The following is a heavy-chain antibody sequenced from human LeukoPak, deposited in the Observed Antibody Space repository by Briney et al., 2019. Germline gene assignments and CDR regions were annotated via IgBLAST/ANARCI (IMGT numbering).Heavy chain of an antibody. CDR1: GGSISKDY. V-gene: IGHV4-59*01. D-gene: IGHD2-21*01. Sequence: PSETLSLTCTVSGGSISKDYWSWIRQPPGKGLEWIGYIYYSGSTNYNPSLKSRVTISVDTSKNQFSLKLSSVTAADTAAYYCARMSDEFLMDVWGKGTTVTVSS. CDR3: ARMSDEFLMDV. J-gene: IGHJ6*03. CDR2: IYYSGST.